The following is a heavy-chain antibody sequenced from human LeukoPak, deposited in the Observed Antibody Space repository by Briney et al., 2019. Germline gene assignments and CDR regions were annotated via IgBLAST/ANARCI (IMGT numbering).Heavy chain of an antibody. CDR2: IYASGKT. J-gene: IGHJ4*02. CDR3: ARRSRYFDWFDY. Sequence: SETLSLTCTVSGDSISRGRYYWSWVRQPAGKELEWIGRIYASGKTDYNPYTPSLKSRVAMSLDTSKNQVSLYLTSVTAADTAMYFCARRSRYFDWFDYWGQGTLVTVSS. D-gene: IGHD3-9*01. CDR1: GDSISRGRYY. V-gene: IGHV4-61*02.